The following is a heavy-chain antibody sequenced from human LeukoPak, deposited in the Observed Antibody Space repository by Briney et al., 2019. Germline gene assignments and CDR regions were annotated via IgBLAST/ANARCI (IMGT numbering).Heavy chain of an antibody. CDR1: GFTFSSYA. Sequence: QPGGSLRLSCAASGFTFSSYAMSWVRQAPGKGLEWVSAISGSGGSTYYAGSVKGRFTISRDNSKNTLYLQMNSLRAEDTAVYYCAKDGSSSSSEDYGMDVWGQGTTVTVSS. CDR3: AKDGSSSSSEDYGMDV. D-gene: IGHD6-6*01. J-gene: IGHJ6*02. V-gene: IGHV3-23*01. CDR2: ISGSGGST.